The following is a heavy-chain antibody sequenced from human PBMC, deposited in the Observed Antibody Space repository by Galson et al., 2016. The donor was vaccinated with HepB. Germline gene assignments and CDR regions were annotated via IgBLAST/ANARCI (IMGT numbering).Heavy chain of an antibody. D-gene: IGHD2-8*01. V-gene: IGHV1-18*04. CDR1: GYRFPTYG. Sequence: SVKVSCKASGYRFPTYGISWVRQAPGQGLEWLGWISANSGNTIYAQKFQDRVTMTRDTSASTVYMDLRSLRADDTAVYYCASGVQFRFDYWGQGTLVTVSS. CDR3: ASGVQFRFDY. J-gene: IGHJ4*02. CDR2: ISANSGNT.